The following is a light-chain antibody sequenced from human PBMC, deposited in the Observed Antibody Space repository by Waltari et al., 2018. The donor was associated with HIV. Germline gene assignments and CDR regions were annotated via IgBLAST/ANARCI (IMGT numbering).Light chain of an antibody. CDR2: DVS. CDR1: SSDVGRYHY. CDR3: CSYAGSNTYL. V-gene: IGLV2-23*02. J-gene: IGLJ1*01. Sequence: QSALTQPASVSGFPGQSITISCTGSSSDVGRYHYVSWYQQHPGKAPKLLIYDVSKRPSGVSNRFSGSKSGNTASLTISGLQAEDEADYYCCSYAGSNTYLFGTGTEVTVL.